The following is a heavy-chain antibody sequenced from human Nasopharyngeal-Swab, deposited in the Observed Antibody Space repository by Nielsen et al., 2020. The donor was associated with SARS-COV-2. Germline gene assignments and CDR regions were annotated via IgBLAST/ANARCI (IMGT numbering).Heavy chain of an antibody. CDR2: IYYSGST. CDR1: GGSISGGGYY. J-gene: IGHJ2*01. CDR3: ARDQGAGSSGWYWYFDL. Sequence: SETLSLTCTVSGGSISGGGYYWSWIRQHPGKGLEWIGYIYYSGSTYYNPSLKSRVTISVDTSKNQFSLKLSSVTAADTAVYYCARDQGAGSSGWYWYFDLWGRGTLVTVSS. V-gene: IGHV4-31*03. D-gene: IGHD6-19*01.